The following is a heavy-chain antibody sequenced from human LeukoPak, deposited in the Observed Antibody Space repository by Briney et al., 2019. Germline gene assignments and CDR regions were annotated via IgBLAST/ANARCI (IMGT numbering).Heavy chain of an antibody. CDR2: ISAYNGNT. J-gene: IGHJ4*02. D-gene: IGHD5-18*01. V-gene: IGHV1-18*01. Sequence: ASVKVSCKASGYTFTSYGISWVRQAPGQGLEWMGWISAYNGNTNYAQKLQGRVTMTTDTSTSTAYMELRSLRSDDTAVYYCARDLRIRGYSYGWAYWGQGTLVTVSS. CDR1: GYTFTSYG. CDR3: ARDLRIRGYSYGWAY.